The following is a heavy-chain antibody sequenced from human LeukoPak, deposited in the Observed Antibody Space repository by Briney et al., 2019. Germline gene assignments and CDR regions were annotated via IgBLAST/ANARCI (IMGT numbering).Heavy chain of an antibody. V-gene: IGHV3-9*01. CDR2: ISWNSGSI. Sequence: PGGSLRLSCAASGFTFDDYAMHWVRHAPGKGLEWVSGISWNSGSIGYADSVKGRFTISRDNAKNSLYLQMNSLRAEDTAVYYCARVIAAAGYFDYWGQGTLVTVSS. J-gene: IGHJ4*02. CDR3: ARVIAAAGYFDY. D-gene: IGHD6-13*01. CDR1: GFTFDDYA.